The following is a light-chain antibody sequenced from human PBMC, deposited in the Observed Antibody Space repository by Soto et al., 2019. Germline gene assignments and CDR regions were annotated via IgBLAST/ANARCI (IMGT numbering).Light chain of an antibody. CDR3: CSYADSYTFV. CDR1: SSDVGVYNY. J-gene: IGLJ1*01. V-gene: IGLV2-11*01. Sequence: QSALTQPRSVSGSPGQSVTISCTGTSSDVGVYNYVSWYQQYPGKAPKIMIYDASKRPSGVPDRFSGSKSDNTASLTISGLQAEDEADYYCCSYADSYTFVFGIGTKVTVL. CDR2: DAS.